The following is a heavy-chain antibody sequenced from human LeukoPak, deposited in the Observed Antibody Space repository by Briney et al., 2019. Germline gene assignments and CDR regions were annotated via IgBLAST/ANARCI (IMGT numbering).Heavy chain of an antibody. CDR3: ARPYYYDSRIDP. D-gene: IGHD3-22*01. Sequence: PSETLSLTCTVSGVSISSGDYYWSWIRQPPGKGLEWVGYMYYSGSAHYNPSLKSRATISVDTSKNQYSLKLSSVTAADTAVYYCARPYYYDSRIDPWGQGTLVTVSS. V-gene: IGHV4-30-4*01. CDR1: GVSISSGDYY. CDR2: MYYSGSA. J-gene: IGHJ5*02.